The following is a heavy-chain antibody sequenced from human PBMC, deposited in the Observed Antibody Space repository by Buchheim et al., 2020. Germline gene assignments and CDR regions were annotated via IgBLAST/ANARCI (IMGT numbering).Heavy chain of an antibody. J-gene: IGHJ4*02. CDR2: IYYSGST. CDR1: GASMNDYY. V-gene: IGHV4-59*01. CDR3: ARFPVQRKPY. D-gene: IGHD5-24*01. Sequence: QVLLQESGPGMVKPSETLSLTCNVSGASMNDYYWSWIRQPPGKGLEWLGYIYYSGSTNYNPPLKSRVTISIDTPKKQFSLRLTSVTAADTAVYYCARFPVQRKPYWGQGIL.